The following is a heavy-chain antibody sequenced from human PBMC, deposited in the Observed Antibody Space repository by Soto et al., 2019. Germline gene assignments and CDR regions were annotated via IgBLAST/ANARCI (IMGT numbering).Heavy chain of an antibody. V-gene: IGHV4-39*01. D-gene: IGHD3-3*01. J-gene: IGHJ4*02. Sequence: SETLSLTCTVSGGSISSSSYYWGWIRQPPGKGLEWIGSIYYSGSTYYNPSLKSRVTISVDTSKNQFSLKLSSVTAADTAVYYCARHAPTYYDFWSGYYREFDYWGQGTLVTVSS. CDR1: GGSISSSSYY. CDR2: IYYSGST. CDR3: ARHAPTYYDFWSGYYREFDY.